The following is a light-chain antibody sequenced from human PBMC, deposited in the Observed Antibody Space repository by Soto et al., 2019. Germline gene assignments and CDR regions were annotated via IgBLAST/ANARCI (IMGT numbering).Light chain of an antibody. V-gene: IGKV3-11*01. J-gene: IGKJ4*01. CDR3: QQRSDWPPIT. CDR1: QSVGRF. Sequence: EIVLTQSPDTLSLSPGERATLSCRASQSVGRFLAWYQQKPGQSPRLLIYDASNRATGIPARFSGSGSGTDFILTISSLEPEDFAVYYCQQRSDWPPITFGGGTKVEIK. CDR2: DAS.